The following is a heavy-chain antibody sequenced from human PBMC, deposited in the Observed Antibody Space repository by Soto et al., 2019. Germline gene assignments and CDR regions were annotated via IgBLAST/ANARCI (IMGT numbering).Heavy chain of an antibody. CDR1: GFTFSNYA. D-gene: IGHD1-26*01. J-gene: IGHJ4*02. CDR3: AKDVRRSGSYYFEY. CDR2: ISSSGATT. Sequence: EVQLLESGGGLVQPGGSLRLSCVASGFTFSNYAMTWVRQAPGKGLEWVSPISSSGATTYYADSVKGRFTTSRDNYKNTLYLQMNSLRAEDTAVYYCAKDVRRSGSYYFEYWGQGTLVTVSS. V-gene: IGHV3-23*01.